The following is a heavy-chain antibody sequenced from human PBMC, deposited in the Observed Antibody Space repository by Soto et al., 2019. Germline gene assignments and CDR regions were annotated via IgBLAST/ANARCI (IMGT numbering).Heavy chain of an antibody. D-gene: IGHD6-13*01. J-gene: IGHJ4*02. CDR2: ISGSGGST. V-gene: IGHV3-23*01. Sequence: GGSLRLSCAASGFTVSSYAMSWVRQDPGKGLEWVSAISGSGGSTYYADSVKGRFTISRDNSKNTLYLQMNSLRAEDTAVYYCAKENGYSSSWFEFDYWGQGTLVTVSS. CDR1: GFTVSSYA. CDR3: AKENGYSSSWFEFDY.